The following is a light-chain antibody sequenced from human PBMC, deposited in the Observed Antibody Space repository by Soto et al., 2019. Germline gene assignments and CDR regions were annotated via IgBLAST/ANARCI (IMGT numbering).Light chain of an antibody. CDR2: EVS. J-gene: IGLJ1*01. Sequence: QSVLTQPASVSGSPGQSITISCTGSSSDIGDYDYVSWYQQHPGKAPKVLISEVSNRPSGVSNRFSGSKSGNTASLAISGLQAEDEADYYCSSYTSSSTYVFGTGTKVTVL. CDR3: SSYTSSSTYV. V-gene: IGLV2-14*01. CDR1: SSDIGDYDY.